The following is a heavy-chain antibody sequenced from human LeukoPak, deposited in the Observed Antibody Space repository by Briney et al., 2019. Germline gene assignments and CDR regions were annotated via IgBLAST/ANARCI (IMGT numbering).Heavy chain of an antibody. CDR2: ISGSGGST. CDR1: GFTFSSYG. CDR3: AKDWNDSSGYYYAGDAFDI. D-gene: IGHD3-22*01. V-gene: IGHV3-23*01. Sequence: GGSLRLSCAASGFTFSSYGMSWVRQAPGKGLEWVSAISGSGGSTYYADSVKGRFTISRDNSKNTLYLQMNSLRAEDTAVYYCAKDWNDSSGYYYAGDAFDIWGQGTMVTVSS. J-gene: IGHJ3*02.